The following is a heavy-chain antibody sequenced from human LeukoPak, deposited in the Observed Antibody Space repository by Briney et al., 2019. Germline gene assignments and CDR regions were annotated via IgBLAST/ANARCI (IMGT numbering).Heavy chain of an antibody. CDR2: IYIRGST. CDR3: AGAPYISGWDSPVPFDY. CDR1: GGSISSDSYC. D-gene: IGHD6-19*01. V-gene: IGHV4-61*02. J-gene: IGHJ4*02. Sequence: PSQTLSLTCTVSGGSISSDSYCWSWIRQPAGKGLEWIGRIYIRGSTNYNPSLRSRVTISVDTSKNQFSLKLSSVTAADTAVYYCAGAPYISGWDSPVPFDYWGQGTLVTVSS.